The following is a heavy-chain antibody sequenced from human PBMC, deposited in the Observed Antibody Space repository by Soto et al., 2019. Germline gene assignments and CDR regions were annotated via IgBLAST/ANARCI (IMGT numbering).Heavy chain of an antibody. D-gene: IGHD1-26*01. CDR1: GCAFTGYY. J-gene: IGHJ3*02. V-gene: IGHV1-2*02. CDR2: LNPNSGGT. CDR3: ARDFYSGIYYAFDI. Sequence: ASVKVSCKASGCAFTGYYMHWVRQAPVQGLEWMGWLNPNSGGTNYAQKFQGRVTMTRDTSISTAYMELSRLRSDDTAVYYCARDFYSGIYYAFDIWGQGPMVTVS.